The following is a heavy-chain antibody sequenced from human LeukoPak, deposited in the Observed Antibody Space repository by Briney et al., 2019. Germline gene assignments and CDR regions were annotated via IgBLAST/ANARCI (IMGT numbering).Heavy chain of an antibody. V-gene: IGHV1-46*01. J-gene: IGHJ4*02. Sequence: ASVKVSCKAYGYTFTGHYMHWVRQAPGQGLEWMGIINPSGGSTSYAQKFQGRVTMTRDTSTSTVYMELSSLRSEDTAVYYCARAAGRVAPLDYWGQGTLVTVSS. CDR1: GYTFTGHY. D-gene: IGHD2-15*01. CDR2: INPSGGST. CDR3: ARAAGRVAPLDY.